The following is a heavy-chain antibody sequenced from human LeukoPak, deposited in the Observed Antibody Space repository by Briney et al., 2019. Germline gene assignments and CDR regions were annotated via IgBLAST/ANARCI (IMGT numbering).Heavy chain of an antibody. CDR1: GYTFTSYG. D-gene: IGHD6-13*01. CDR3: ARVPPFGSSWPRYYYYYMDV. V-gene: IGHV1-18*01. CDR2: ISAYNGNT. J-gene: IGHJ6*03. Sequence: ASVKVSCKASGYTFTSYGISWVRQAPGQGLEWMGWISAYNGNTNYAQKLQGRVTMTTDTSTSTAYMELRSLRSDDTAVYYCARVPPFGSSWPRYYYYYMDVWGKGTTVTVSS.